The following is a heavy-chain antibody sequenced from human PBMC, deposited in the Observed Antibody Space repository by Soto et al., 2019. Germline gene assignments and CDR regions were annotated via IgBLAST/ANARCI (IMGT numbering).Heavy chain of an antibody. CDR2: IYPGDSET. CDR3: ARHGEGYCSGGSCLYYGMDV. J-gene: IGHJ6*02. CDR1: GYSLTTHW. V-gene: IGHV5-51*01. D-gene: IGHD2-15*01. Sequence: GESLKISCKGSGYSLTTHWIVWVRQMPEKGLEWVGIIYPGDSETRYSPSFQGQVSISADQSTSTAYLQWSSLKASDSAIYYCARHGEGYCSGGSCLYYGMDVWGQGTTVTVSS.